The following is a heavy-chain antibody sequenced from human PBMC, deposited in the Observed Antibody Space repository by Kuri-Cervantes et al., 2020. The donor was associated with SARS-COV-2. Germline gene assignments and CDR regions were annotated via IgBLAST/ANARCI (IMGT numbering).Heavy chain of an antibody. D-gene: IGHD1-26*01. Sequence: SQTLSLTCAVSGGSISSYYWSWIRQPPGKGLEWIGYIHYSWSTNYNPSLKSRITISVDTSKNQFSLTPSSVTAADTAVYYCARSRGAIDYWGQGTLVTVSS. V-gene: IGHV4-59*01. J-gene: IGHJ4*02. CDR2: IHYSWST. CDR3: ARSRGAIDY. CDR1: GGSISSYY.